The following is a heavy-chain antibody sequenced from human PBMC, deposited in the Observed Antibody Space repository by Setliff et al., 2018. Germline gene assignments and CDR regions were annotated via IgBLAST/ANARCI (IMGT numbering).Heavy chain of an antibody. CDR2: INTGNANT. CDR3: ARYNWNTNWFDP. Sequence: GASVKVSCKASGYTFTNYAIHWVRQAPGQRPEWMGWINTGNANTKYSQKFQGRVTITRDASASTAYMELSSLRSEDTALYYCARYNWNTNWFDPWGQGTLVTVSS. J-gene: IGHJ5*02. V-gene: IGHV1-3*04. D-gene: IGHD1-20*01. CDR1: GYTFTNYA.